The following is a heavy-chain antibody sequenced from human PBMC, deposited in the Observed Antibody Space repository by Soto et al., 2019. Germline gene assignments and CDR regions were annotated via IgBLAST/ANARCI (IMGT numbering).Heavy chain of an antibody. J-gene: IGHJ5*02. D-gene: IGHD6-13*01. Sequence: QVQLQESGPGLVKPSGTLSLTCAVSSGSISSSNWWSWVRQPPGKGLEWIGEIYHSGSTNYNPSLKSRVTLSVDKSKNQFSLKLSSVTGADTAVYYCARERSGVAAAGTGVYNWFDPWGQGTLVTVSS. CDR1: SGSISSSNW. CDR2: IYHSGST. CDR3: ARERSGVAAAGTGVYNWFDP. V-gene: IGHV4-4*02.